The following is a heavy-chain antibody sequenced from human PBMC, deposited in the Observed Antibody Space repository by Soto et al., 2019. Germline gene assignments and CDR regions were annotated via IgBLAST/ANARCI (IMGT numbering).Heavy chain of an antibody. D-gene: IGHD2-15*01. V-gene: IGHV1-8*01. J-gene: IGHJ5*02. CDR1: GYTFTSYD. CDR2: MNPNNGNT. Sequence: VASVKVSCKASGYTFTSYDINWVRQATGQGLEWMGWMNPNNGNTGYAQKLQGRVTMTTDTSTSTAYMELRSLRSDDTAVYYCARDLVVAGNSRFDPWGQGTLVTVS. CDR3: ARDLVVAGNSRFDP.